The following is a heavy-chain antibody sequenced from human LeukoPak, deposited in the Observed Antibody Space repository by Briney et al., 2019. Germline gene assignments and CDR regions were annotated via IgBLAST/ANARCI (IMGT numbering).Heavy chain of an antibody. CDR2: VYWDDDK. V-gene: IGHV2-5*02. D-gene: IGHD3-3*02. CDR3: AHHSIVHQYPEF. CDR1: GFSLNAAGVR. Sequence: SGPTLVEPTQTLTLTCTFSGFSLNAAGVRVGWIRQPPGKALEWLALVYWDDDKRYRPSLKNRLTITRDASKNQVVLTMNNMDPVDTAIYYCAHHSIVHQYPEFWGQGALVTVSS. J-gene: IGHJ4*02.